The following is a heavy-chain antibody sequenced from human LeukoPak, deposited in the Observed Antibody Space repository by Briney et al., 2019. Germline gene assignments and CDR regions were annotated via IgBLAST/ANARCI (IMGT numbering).Heavy chain of an antibody. J-gene: IGHJ4*02. CDR3: AKARDDITMIVVVLFDY. CDR2: ISGSGGST. V-gene: IGHV3-23*01. Sequence: GGSLRLSCAASGFTFSSYAMSWVRQAPGKGLEWVSAISGSGGSTYYADSVKGRFTISRDNSENTLYLQMNSLRAEDTAVYYCAKARDDITMIVVVLFDYWGQGTLVTVSS. CDR1: GFTFSSYA. D-gene: IGHD3-22*01.